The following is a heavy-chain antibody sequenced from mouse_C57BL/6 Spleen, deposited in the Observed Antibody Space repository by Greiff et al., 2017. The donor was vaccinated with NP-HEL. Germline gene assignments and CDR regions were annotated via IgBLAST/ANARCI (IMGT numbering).Heavy chain of an antibody. D-gene: IGHD1-1*01. CDR2: IHPNSGST. J-gene: IGHJ1*03. CDR1: GYTFTSYW. V-gene: IGHV1-64*01. CDR3: ARIITTVVATRYFDV. Sequence: VQLQQPGAELVKPGASVKLSCKASGYTFTSYWMHWVKQRPGQGLEWIGMIHPNSGSTNYNEKFKSKATLTVDKSSSTAYMQLSSLTSEDSAVYYCARIITTVVATRYFDVWGTGTTVTVSS.